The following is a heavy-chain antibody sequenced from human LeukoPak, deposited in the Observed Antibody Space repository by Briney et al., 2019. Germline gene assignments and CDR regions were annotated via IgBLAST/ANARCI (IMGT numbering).Heavy chain of an antibody. CDR1: GGSTSSGDYY. J-gene: IGHJ5*02. CDR2: IYYSGST. CDR3: ARRLSSGWYGVRSPWFDP. V-gene: IGHV4-30-4*01. D-gene: IGHD6-19*01. Sequence: PSQTLSLTCTVSGGSTSSGDYYWSWIRQPPGKGLEWIGYIYYSGSTYYNPSLKSRVTISVDTSKNQFSLKLSSVTAADTAVYYCARRLSSGWYGVRSPWFDPWGQGTLVTVSS.